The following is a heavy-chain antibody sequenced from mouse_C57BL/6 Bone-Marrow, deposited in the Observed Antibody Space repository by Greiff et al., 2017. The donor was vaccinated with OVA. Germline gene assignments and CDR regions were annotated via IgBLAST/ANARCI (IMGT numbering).Heavy chain of an antibody. J-gene: IGHJ4*01. CDR2: IYPGSGST. CDR1: GYTFTSYW. D-gene: IGHD1-1*01. CDR3: ARYYGSTLRYAMDY. V-gene: IGHV1-55*01. Sequence: QVQLQQPGAELVKPGASVKMSCKASGYTFTSYWITWVKQRPGQGLEWIGDIYPGSGSTNYNEKFKSKATLTVDTSSSTAYMQLSSLTSEDSAVYYCARYYGSTLRYAMDYWGQGTSVTVSS.